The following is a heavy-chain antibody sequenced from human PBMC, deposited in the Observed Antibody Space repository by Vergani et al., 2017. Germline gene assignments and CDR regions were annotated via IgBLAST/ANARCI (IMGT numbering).Heavy chain of an antibody. CDR3: ARGALWWLRQIDS. J-gene: IGHJ4*02. CDR1: GGSIASGTYY. D-gene: IGHD2-21*01. V-gene: IGHV4-61*02. Sequence: QVQLQESGPRLVKPSQTLSLTCTVSGGSIASGTYYWTWIRQPAGKGLEWIGRVYTGGSANYNPSFKSRVTISLDTSKNQFSLNLYSVTAADTAVYYCARGALWWLRQIDSWGQGTLVTVSS. CDR2: VYTGGSA.